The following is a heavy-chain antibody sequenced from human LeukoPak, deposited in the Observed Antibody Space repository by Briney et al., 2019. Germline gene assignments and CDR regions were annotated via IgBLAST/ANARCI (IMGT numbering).Heavy chain of an antibody. J-gene: IGHJ4*02. CDR2: IYYSGST. Sequence: PSETLSLTCTVSGGSISSYYWSWIRQPPGKGLEWIGYIYYSGSTNYNPSLKSRVTISVDTSKNQFSLKLSSVTAADTAVYYCARLGLWFGEATWGQGTLVTVSS. D-gene: IGHD3-10*01. CDR3: ARLGLWFGEAT. V-gene: IGHV4-59*08. CDR1: GGSISSYY.